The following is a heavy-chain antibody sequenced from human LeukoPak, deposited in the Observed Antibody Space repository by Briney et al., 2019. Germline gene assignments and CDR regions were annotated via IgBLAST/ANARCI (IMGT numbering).Heavy chain of an antibody. V-gene: IGHV1-18*04. CDR3: ATPSTDFWSGYYYYYGMDV. Sequence: GASVKVSCKASGYTFTGYYMHWVRQAPGQGLEWMGWISAYNGNTNYAQKLQGRVTMTTDTSTSTAYMELRSLRSDDTAVYYCATPSTDFWSGYYYYYGMDVWGQGTTVTVSS. J-gene: IGHJ6*02. D-gene: IGHD3-3*01. CDR2: ISAYNGNT. CDR1: GYTFTGYY.